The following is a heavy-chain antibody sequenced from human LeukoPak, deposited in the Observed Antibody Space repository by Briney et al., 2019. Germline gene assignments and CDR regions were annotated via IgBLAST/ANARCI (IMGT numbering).Heavy chain of an antibody. V-gene: IGHV4-39*01. D-gene: IGHD2/OR15-2a*01. J-gene: IGHJ4*02. CDR2: IYYSGST. CDR1: GGSISSSSYY. CDR3: ARYFFEFRVRTIDY. Sequence: SETLSLTCTVSGGSISSSSYYWGWIRQPPGKGLEWIGSIYYSGSTYYNPSLKSRVTISVDTSKNQFSLKLSSVTAADTAVYYCARYFFEFRVRTIDYWGQGTLVTVSS.